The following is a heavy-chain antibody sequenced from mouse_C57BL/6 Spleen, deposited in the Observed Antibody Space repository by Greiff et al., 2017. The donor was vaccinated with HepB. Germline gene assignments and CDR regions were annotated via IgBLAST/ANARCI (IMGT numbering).Heavy chain of an antibody. V-gene: IGHV1-82*01. Sequence: VKLMESGPELVKPGASVKISCKASGYAFSSSWMNWVKQRPGKGLEWIGRIYPGDGDTNYNGKFKGKATLTADKSSSTAYMQLSSLTSEDSAVYFCARGAGYYFDYWGQGTTLTVSS. CDR2: IYPGDGDT. J-gene: IGHJ2*01. CDR3: ARGAGYYFDY. CDR1: GYAFSSSW.